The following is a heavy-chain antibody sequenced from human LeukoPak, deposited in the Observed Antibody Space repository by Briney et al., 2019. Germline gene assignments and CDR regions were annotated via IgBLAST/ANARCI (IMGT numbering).Heavy chain of an antibody. V-gene: IGHV4-4*02. CDR3: ARGLWGYYYGSGSPGGYYYYYMDV. CDR1: GGSISSDNW. CDR2: IYHSGRT. D-gene: IGHD3-10*01. J-gene: IGHJ6*03. Sequence: SETLSLTCAVSGGSISSDNWWSWVRQSPGKGLEWIGEIYHSGRTNYHPSLKIRVTISVDNSKNQLSLKLSSVTAADTAVYYCARGLWGYYYGSGSPGGYYYYYMDVWGKGTTVTVSS.